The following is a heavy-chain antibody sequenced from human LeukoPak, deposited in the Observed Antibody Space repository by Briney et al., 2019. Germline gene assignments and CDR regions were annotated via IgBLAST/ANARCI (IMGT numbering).Heavy chain of an antibody. CDR3: ARDGDYGYYYYYGMDV. V-gene: IGHV1-8*01. D-gene: IGHD4/OR15-4a*01. CDR2: MNPNSGNT. J-gene: IGHJ6*02. Sequence: ASVKVSCKASEYTFTSYDINWVRQATGQGLEWMGWMNPNSGNTGHAQKFQGRVTMTRNTSISTAYMELSSLRSEDTAVYYCARDGDYGYYYYYGMDVWGQGTTVTVSS. CDR1: EYTFTSYD.